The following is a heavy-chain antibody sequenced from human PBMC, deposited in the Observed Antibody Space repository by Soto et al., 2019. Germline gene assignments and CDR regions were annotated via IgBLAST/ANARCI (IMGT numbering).Heavy chain of an antibody. V-gene: IGHV1-69*13. CDR1: GGTFSSYA. D-gene: IGHD2-2*01. CDR3: ARDPVYCMSTSCYLSYYGIDF. J-gene: IGHJ6*02. Sequence: GASVKVSCKASGGTFSSYAISWVRQAPGQGLEWMGGVIPIFGTANYAQKFQGRVTITADESTSTAYMELSSLRSEDTAVYYCARDPVYCMSTSCYLSYYGIDFWGQGTTVPVSS. CDR2: VIPIFGTA.